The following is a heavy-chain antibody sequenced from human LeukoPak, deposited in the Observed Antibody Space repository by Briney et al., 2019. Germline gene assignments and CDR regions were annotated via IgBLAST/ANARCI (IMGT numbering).Heavy chain of an antibody. V-gene: IGHV3-53*01. Sequence: GGSLRLSCAASGFTVSSNYMSWVRQAPGKGLEWVSVIYSGGSTYYADSVKGRFTIFRDNSKSTLYIQMNSLRAEDTAVYYCVKGRCDGACHTREFDYWGQGTLVTVSS. J-gene: IGHJ4*02. D-gene: IGHD2-21*02. CDR2: IYSGGST. CDR1: GFTVSSNY. CDR3: VKGRCDGACHTREFDY.